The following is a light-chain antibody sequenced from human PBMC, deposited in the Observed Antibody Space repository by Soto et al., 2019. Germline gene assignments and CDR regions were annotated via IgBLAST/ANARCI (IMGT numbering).Light chain of an antibody. V-gene: IGLV2-14*03. CDR2: DVN. J-gene: IGLJ2*01. CDR1: SSDVGGYNF. Sequence: QSALTQPASVSGSPGQSITISCTGTSSDVGGYNFVSWYQQHPGSAPKLMIYDVNNRPSGVSNRFSGSKSGNTASLTISGLQAEDEADYYCSSYTNSSTLVVFGGGTKLTVL. CDR3: SSYTNSSTLVV.